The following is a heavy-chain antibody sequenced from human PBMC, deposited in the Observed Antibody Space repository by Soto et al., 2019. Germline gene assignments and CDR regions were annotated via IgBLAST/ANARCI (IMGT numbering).Heavy chain of an antibody. D-gene: IGHD3-10*01. CDR3: ARGRGGSGY. J-gene: IGHJ4*02. Sequence: SETLSLTCAVYGGSFSGYYWSWICQPPGKGLEWIGEINHSGSTNYNPSLKSRVTISVDTSKNQFSLKLSSVTAADTAVYYCARGRGGSGYWGQGTLVTVSS. CDR1: GGSFSGYY. V-gene: IGHV4-34*01. CDR2: INHSGST.